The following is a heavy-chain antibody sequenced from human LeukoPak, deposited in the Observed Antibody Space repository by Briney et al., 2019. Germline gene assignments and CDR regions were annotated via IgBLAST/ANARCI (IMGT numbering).Heavy chain of an antibody. CDR3: ARVRRFGELLHGYDAFDI. D-gene: IGHD3-10*01. CDR2: INPRGGST. CDR1: GYTFTSYY. J-gene: IGHJ3*02. V-gene: IGHV1-46*01. Sequence: GASVKVSCKASGYTFTSYYMLWVRQAPGQGLEWMGIINPRGGSTSYAQKFQGRVTMTRDTSTSTVYMELSSLRSEDTAVYYCARVRRFGELLHGYDAFDIWGQGTMVTVSS.